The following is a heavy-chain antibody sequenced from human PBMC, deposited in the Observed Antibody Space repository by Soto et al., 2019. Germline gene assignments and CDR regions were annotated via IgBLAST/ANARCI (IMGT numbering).Heavy chain of an antibody. V-gene: IGHV1-69*13. CDR2: IIPIFGTA. CDR3: ARGVAVAGNLLGGMDV. Sequence: SVKVSCKASGGTFSSYAISWVRQAPGQGLEWMGGIIPIFGTANYAQKFQGRVTITADESTSTAYMELSSLRSEDTAVYYCARGVAVAGNLLGGMDVWGQGTTVTVSS. D-gene: IGHD6-19*01. J-gene: IGHJ6*02. CDR1: GGTFSSYA.